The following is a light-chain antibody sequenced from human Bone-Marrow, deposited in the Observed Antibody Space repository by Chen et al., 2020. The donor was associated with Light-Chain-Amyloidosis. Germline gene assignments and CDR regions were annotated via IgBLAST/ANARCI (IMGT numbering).Light chain of an antibody. CDR2: EDD. CDR1: SGSIATHY. Sequence: NFMLTQPHSVSESPGKTVIISCTRSSGSIATHYVQWYQQRPGSSPTTVIYEDDQRPSGVPDRFSGSIDRSSNFASLTIAGLKTEYEADYYCQSYQGSSQGVFGGGTKLTVL. J-gene: IGLJ3*02. V-gene: IGLV6-57*01. CDR3: QSYQGSSQGV.